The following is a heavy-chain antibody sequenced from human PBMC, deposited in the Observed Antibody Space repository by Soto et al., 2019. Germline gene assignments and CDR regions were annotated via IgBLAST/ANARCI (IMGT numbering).Heavy chain of an antibody. CDR3: ARGWSWAFDP. J-gene: IGHJ5*02. CDR2: ISSGSAYI. Sequence: EVQLVESGGGLVKPGGSLRLSCAASGFTFSSYSMNWVRQAPGKGLEWVSSISSGSAYIYYADSVKGRFTISRDNAKNSLFLKMNSLRAEDTAVYYCARGWSWAFDPWGQGTLVTVSS. V-gene: IGHV3-21*01. D-gene: IGHD3-3*01. CDR1: GFTFSSYS.